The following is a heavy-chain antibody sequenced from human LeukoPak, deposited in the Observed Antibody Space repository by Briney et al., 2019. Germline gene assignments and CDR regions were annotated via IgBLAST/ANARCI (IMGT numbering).Heavy chain of an antibody. CDR3: ARGPPLRWELSDFDY. CDR2: VNPNSGGT. V-gene: IGHV1-2*02. Sequence: ASVKVSCKASGYTFTAYYMHWVRQAPGQGLEWMGWVNPNSGGTNYAQKLQGRVTMTTDTSTRTAYMELRSLRSDDTAVYYCARGPPLRWELSDFDYWGQGTLVTVSS. D-gene: IGHD4-23*01. CDR1: GYTFTAYY. J-gene: IGHJ4*02.